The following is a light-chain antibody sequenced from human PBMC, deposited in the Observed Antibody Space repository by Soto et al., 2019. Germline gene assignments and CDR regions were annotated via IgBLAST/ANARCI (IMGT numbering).Light chain of an antibody. CDR1: RSVRSY. CDR3: QQRYAWPPIT. J-gene: IGKJ5*01. V-gene: IGKV3-11*01. Sequence: EIVLPQSPATLSLSPGERATLSCRASRSVRSYLAWYQQKPGQAPRLLIYDASNRAAGIPARFSGSGSETDFTLTISNLEPEDFAVYYCQQRYAWPPITFGQGTRLEIK. CDR2: DAS.